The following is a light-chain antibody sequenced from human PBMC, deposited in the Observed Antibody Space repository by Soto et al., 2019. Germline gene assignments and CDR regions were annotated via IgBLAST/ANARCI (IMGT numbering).Light chain of an antibody. Sequence: DIQMTQSPSSLSASVVDRVTSPCQAIHGISNYLNWFQQKPGKAPKLLSYAASNLETGVPSRFSGSGSGTDFTFTISSLQPEDIETYYCQQYENLPITFGQGTRLEIK. CDR2: AAS. V-gene: IGKV1-33*01. CDR3: QQYENLPIT. CDR1: HGISNY. J-gene: IGKJ5*01.